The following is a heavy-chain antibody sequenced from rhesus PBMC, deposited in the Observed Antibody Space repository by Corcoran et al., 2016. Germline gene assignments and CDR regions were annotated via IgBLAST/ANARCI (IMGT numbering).Heavy chain of an antibody. J-gene: IGHJ4*01. CDR1: GGSISSGYD. CDR3: ARDRVFDY. CDR2: IYGSSGST. Sequence: QVQLQESGPGVVKPSETLSLTCAVSGGSISSGYDWSGIRQPPGKGLEWIGYIYGSSGSTNYNPSLKNRVTISKDASKNQFALKLSSVTAADTAVYYCARDRVFDYWGQGVLVTVSS. V-gene: IGHV4-76*01.